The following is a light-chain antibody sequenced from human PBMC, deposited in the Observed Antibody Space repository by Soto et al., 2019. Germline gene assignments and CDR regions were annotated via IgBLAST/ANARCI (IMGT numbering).Light chain of an antibody. CDR2: DVT. J-gene: IGLJ1*01. Sequence: QPASVSGSPGQSIAISCTGTSSDVGGYNYVSWYQQHPGKAPKLMIYDVTSRPSGVSDRFSGSKSGTTASLTISGLQAEDEADYYCCSYTSSTIYVFGTGTKVTVL. CDR3: CSYTSSTIYV. CDR1: SSDVGGYNY. V-gene: IGLV2-14*03.